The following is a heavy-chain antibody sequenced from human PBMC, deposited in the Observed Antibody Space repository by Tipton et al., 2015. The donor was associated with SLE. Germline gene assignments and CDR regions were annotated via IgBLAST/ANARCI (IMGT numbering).Heavy chain of an antibody. Sequence: LRLSCTVSGGSISSYYWSWIRQPPGKGLEWIGYIHYTGSTNYNPSLKSRVTISVDTSKNQFSLKLSSVTAADTAVYYCARASVAPRTYYFYGLEDWGQGTTVSVSS. CDR1: GGSISSYY. J-gene: IGHJ6*02. CDR3: ARASVAPRTYYFYGLED. V-gene: IGHV4-59*01. CDR2: IHYTGST.